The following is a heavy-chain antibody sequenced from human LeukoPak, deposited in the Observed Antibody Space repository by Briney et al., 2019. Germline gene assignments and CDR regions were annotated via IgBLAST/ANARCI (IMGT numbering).Heavy chain of an antibody. CDR3: ARAEYYYDSSGYRHDAFDI. D-gene: IGHD3-22*01. CDR2: MHNTMST. V-gene: IGHV4-39*07. J-gene: IGHJ3*02. CDR1: GGSISTSDNY. Sequence: SETLSLTCIVSGGSISTSDNYWGWIRQPPGKGLEWIGSMHNTMSTYYNPSLKSRVTMSIDRSTNKFSLKLSSVTVADTAVYYCARAEYYYDSSGYRHDAFDIWGQGTMVTVSS.